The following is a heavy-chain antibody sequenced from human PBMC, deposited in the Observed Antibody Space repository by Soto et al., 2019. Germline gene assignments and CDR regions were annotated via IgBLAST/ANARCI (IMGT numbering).Heavy chain of an antibody. CDR1: GDSVSSNSAA. V-gene: IGHV6-1*01. D-gene: IGHD1-26*01. CDR3: ARDGGSYLYYCYYGMDV. J-gene: IGHJ6*02. CDR2: TYYRSKWYN. Sequence: SQTLSLTCAISGDSVSSNSAAWNWIRQSPSRGLEWLGRTYYRSKWYNDYAVSVKSRITINPDTSKNQFSLQLNSVTPEDTAVYYCARDGGSYLYYCYYGMDVWGQGTTVTVS.